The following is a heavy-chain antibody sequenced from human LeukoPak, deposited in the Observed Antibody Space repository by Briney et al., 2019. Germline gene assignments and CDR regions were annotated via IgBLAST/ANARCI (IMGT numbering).Heavy chain of an antibody. CDR1: GYTFTNNY. CDR3: ARDQEGFDY. Sequence: ASVKVSCKASGYTFTNNYLHWVRQAPGQGLEWMGMIHPRDGSTSYAQNFQGRVTVTRDTSTTTVHMELRGLRSEDTAVYYCARDQEGFDYWGQGTVVTVSS. V-gene: IGHV1-46*01. J-gene: IGHJ4*02. CDR2: IHPRDGST.